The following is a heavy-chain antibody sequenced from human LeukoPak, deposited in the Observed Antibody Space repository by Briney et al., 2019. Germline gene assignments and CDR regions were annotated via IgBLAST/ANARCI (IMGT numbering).Heavy chain of an antibody. J-gene: IGHJ4*02. CDR1: GGSISSSSYY. V-gene: IGHV4-39*01. CDR3: ASYYFDSSNYYEPFDY. CDR2: IYYSGST. D-gene: IGHD3-22*01. Sequence: SETLSLTCTVSGGSISSSSYYWGWIRQPPGKGLDWIGSIYYSGSTYYTPSLKSRVTISVDTSKNQFSLKLSSVTAADTAVYYCASYYFDSSNYYEPFDYWGQGTLVTVSS.